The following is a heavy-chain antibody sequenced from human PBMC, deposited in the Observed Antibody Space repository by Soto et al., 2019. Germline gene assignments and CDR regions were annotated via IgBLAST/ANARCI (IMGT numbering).Heavy chain of an antibody. Sequence: QVQLQQWGAGLLKPSETLSLTCAVYGGSFSGYYWSWIRQPPGKGLEWIGEINHSGSTNYNPSLKSRVPISVDTSKNQFSLKLSSVTAADTSVYYCARDRMEVLWFGELFRAFDIWGQGTMVTVSS. J-gene: IGHJ3*02. CDR2: INHSGST. CDR1: GGSFSGYY. D-gene: IGHD3-10*01. CDR3: ARDRMEVLWFGELFRAFDI. V-gene: IGHV4-34*01.